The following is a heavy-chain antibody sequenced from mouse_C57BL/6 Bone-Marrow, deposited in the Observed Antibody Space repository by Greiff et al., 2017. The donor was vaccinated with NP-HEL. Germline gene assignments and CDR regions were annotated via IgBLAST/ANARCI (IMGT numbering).Heavy chain of an antibody. D-gene: IGHD1-1*01. J-gene: IGHJ3*01. CDR3: ARASSLLVRPWFAY. Sequence: QVQLQQSGAELVRPGASVKMSCKASGYTFTSYTMHWVKQRPGQGLEWIGYINPSSGYTKYNQKFKDKATLTADKSSSTAYMQLSSLTSEDSAVYYCARASSLLVRPWFAYWGQGTLVTVSA. V-gene: IGHV1-4*01. CDR2: INPSSGYT. CDR1: GYTFTSYT.